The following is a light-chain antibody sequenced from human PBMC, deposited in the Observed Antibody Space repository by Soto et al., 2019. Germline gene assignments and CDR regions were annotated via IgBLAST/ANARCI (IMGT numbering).Light chain of an antibody. Sequence: EIVMTQSPATLSVSPGERATLSCRASQSVSSNLAWYQQIPGQAPRLLIYDASNRATGIPARFSGSGSGTDFTLTISSLEPEDFAVYYCQQRSNWPPITFGQGTRLEIK. CDR3: QQRSNWPPIT. CDR1: QSVSSN. J-gene: IGKJ5*01. V-gene: IGKV3-11*01. CDR2: DAS.